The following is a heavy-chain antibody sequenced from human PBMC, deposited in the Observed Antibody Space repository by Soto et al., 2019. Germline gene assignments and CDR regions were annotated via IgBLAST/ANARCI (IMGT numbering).Heavy chain of an antibody. Sequence: QITLKGSGPPLVKPTQTLTLTCSLSGFSVSSNGARVGWIRQPPGKALEWLALIYWDDDKKYNPSLKSRLTITKDTSENQVVLTLTDVDPADTATYYCVHGTLGSYGHVYFDYWGQGTLVTVSS. CDR1: GFSVSSNGAR. CDR3: VHGTLGSYGHVYFDY. V-gene: IGHV2-5*02. J-gene: IGHJ4*02. CDR2: IYWDDDK. D-gene: IGHD5-18*01.